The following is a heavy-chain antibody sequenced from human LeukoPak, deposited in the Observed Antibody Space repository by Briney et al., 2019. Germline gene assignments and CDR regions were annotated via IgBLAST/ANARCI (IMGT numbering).Heavy chain of an antibody. V-gene: IGHV3-23*01. D-gene: IGHD5-12*01. CDR2: ISGSGGST. CDR1: GFTFSSYA. CDR3: ATALESGYGRTHAFDI. J-gene: IGHJ3*02. Sequence: SGGSLRLSCAASGFTFSSYAMSWVRQAPGKGLEWVSAISGSGGSTYYADSVKGRFTISRDNSKNTLYLQMNSLRAEDTAVYYCATALESGYGRTHAFDIWGQGTMVTVSS.